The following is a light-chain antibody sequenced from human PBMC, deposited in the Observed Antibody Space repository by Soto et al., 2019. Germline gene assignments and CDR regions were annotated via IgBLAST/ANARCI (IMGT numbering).Light chain of an antibody. Sequence: QSVLTQPPSVSAAPGQKVTISCSGGSSNIGDVSVSWYQHLPGTAPKRLIYENNQRPPGIPDRFSGSKSGTSATLGITGLQTGDEADYYCVTWDSSLSAVVFGGGTKLTVL. CDR2: ENN. CDR3: VTWDSSLSAVV. CDR1: SSNIGDVS. V-gene: IGLV1-51*01. J-gene: IGLJ2*01.